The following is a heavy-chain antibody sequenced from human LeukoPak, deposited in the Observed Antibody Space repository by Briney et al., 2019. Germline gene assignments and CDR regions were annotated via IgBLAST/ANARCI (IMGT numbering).Heavy chain of an antibody. V-gene: IGHV4-4*07. CDR3: AGGPYGDYGSDY. CDR1: GGSISSYY. Sequence: SETLSLTCTVSGGSISSYYWSWIRHPAGKGLEWIGRIDTRGSTNYNPSLTSRVTMSVDTSKNHFSLRLRYVTAADTAVYYCAGGPYGDYGSDYWGQGTLVTVSS. J-gene: IGHJ4*02. D-gene: IGHD4-17*01. CDR2: IDTRGST.